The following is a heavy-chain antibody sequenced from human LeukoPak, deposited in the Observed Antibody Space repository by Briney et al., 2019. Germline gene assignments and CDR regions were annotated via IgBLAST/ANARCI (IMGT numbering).Heavy chain of an antibody. CDR3: ATYRQVLLPFES. Sequence: PGGSLRLSCAASEFTFTSYEMNWVRQAPGKGLEWVSYISSSGSTIYYADSVKGRFTISRDNAKNSLYLQMNSLRVEDTAIYYCATYRQVLLPFESWGQGTLVTVSS. V-gene: IGHV3-48*03. CDR2: ISSSGSTI. CDR1: EFTFTSYE. J-gene: IGHJ4*02. D-gene: IGHD2-8*02.